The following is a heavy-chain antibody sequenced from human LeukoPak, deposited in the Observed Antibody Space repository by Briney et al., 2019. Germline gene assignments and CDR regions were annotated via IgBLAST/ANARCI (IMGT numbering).Heavy chain of an antibody. D-gene: IGHD3-22*01. V-gene: IGHV1-8*03. CDR2: MNPKSGNT. Sequence: ASVTVSFKGSGYTFTTYDIPWVRQATGQGREWMGWMNPKSGNTAYAQKFQGRVTITRNTSISTAYMELSSLRSEDTAVYYCAREDYYDSGSNDYLGQGTLVTVSS. CDR3: AREDYYDSGSNDY. J-gene: IGHJ4*02. CDR1: GYTFTTYD.